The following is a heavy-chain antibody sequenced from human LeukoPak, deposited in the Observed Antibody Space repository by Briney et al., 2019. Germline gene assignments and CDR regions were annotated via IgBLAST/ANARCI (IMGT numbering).Heavy chain of an antibody. CDR2: ISSSSSYI. CDR1: GFTFSSCS. J-gene: IGHJ4*02. D-gene: IGHD3-10*01. Sequence: GGSLRLSCAASGFTFSSCSMNWVRQAPGKGLEWVSSISSSSSYIYYADSVKGRFTISRDNAKNSLYLQMNSLRAEDTAVNYCARENLWFGELLVDYWGQGTLVTVSS. CDR3: ARENLWFGELLVDY. V-gene: IGHV3-21*01.